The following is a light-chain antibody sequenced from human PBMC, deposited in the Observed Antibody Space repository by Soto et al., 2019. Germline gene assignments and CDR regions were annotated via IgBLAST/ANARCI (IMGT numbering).Light chain of an antibody. CDR1: QSISSW. CDR3: QHYYSYPWT. Sequence: DIQMTQSPSTLSASVGDRVTITCRASQSISSWLAWYQQKPGKAPKLLIYKASSLESGVPSRFSGSGSVTEFTLTISSLRPDDFATYYCQHYYSYPWTFGQGTKVDIK. CDR2: KAS. V-gene: IGKV1-5*03. J-gene: IGKJ1*01.